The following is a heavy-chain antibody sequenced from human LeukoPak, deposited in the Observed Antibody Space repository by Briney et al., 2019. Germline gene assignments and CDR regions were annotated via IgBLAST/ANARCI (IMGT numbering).Heavy chain of an antibody. CDR2: MSPNSGNT. V-gene: IGHV1-8*02. J-gene: IGHJ5*02. D-gene: IGHD6-6*01. CDR1: GYIFANYD. Sequence: ASVKVSCKACGYIFANYDINWVRQATGQGLQWMGWMSPNSGNTGYSQKFQGRVTMTRNTSISTAYMELSSLRSEDTAVYYCARGEIAARRGSWFDPWGQGTLVTVSS. CDR3: ARGEIAARRGSWFDP.